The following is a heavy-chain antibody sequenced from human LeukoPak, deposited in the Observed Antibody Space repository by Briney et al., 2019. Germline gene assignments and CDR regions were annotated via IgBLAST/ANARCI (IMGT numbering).Heavy chain of an antibody. CDR3: TTGGYGDYVFDY. CDR1: GFTFSNAW. Sequence: GGSLRLSCAASGFTFSNAWMSWVRQAPGKGLEWVGRIKSKTDGGTTDYEAPVKGRFTISRDDSKNTLYLQMNSLKTEDTAVYYCTTGGYGDYVFDYWGQGTLVTVSS. V-gene: IGHV3-15*01. J-gene: IGHJ4*02. D-gene: IGHD4-17*01. CDR2: IKSKTDGGTT.